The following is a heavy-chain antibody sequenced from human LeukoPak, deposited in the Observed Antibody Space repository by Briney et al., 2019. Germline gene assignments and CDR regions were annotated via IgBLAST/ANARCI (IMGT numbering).Heavy chain of an antibody. Sequence: SGGSLRLSCAASGFTFSSYAMSWVRQPPGKGLEWIGSIYIDGITHYNSSLQSRVTLSIDTSKNHFSLRLTSVTAADTAVFYCARLFTRAWEYRYGMDVWGQGTAVTVSS. D-gene: IGHD1-26*01. CDR3: ARLFTRAWEYRYGMDV. V-gene: IGHV4-39*02. J-gene: IGHJ6*02. CDR1: GFTFSSYA. CDR2: IYIDGIT.